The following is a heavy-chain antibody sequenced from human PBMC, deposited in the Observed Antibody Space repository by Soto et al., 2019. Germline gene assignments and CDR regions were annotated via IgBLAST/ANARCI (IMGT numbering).Heavy chain of an antibody. Sequence: SETLSLTCTVSGGSISSYYWSWIRQPPGKGLEWIGYIYYSGSTNYNPSLKSRVTISVDTSKNQFSLKLSSVTAADTAVYYCARVMRARAGGMVRGTFDIWGQGTMVTVS. CDR3: ARVMRARAGGMVRGTFDI. CDR2: IYYSGST. V-gene: IGHV4-59*01. D-gene: IGHD3-10*01. CDR1: GGSISSYY. J-gene: IGHJ3*02.